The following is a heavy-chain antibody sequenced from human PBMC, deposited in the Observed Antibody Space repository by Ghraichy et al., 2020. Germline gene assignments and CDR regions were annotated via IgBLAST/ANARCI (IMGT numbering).Heavy chain of an antibody. Sequence: SETLSLTCSVSGGPITNNSYYWGWIRQPPGKGLEWIGCFYYDGSIFYNPSLQSRVTISVDASKNQFSLALNSVTAADTASYYCARILPTARYPFDIWGQGTVVTVSS. CDR2: FYYDGSI. V-gene: IGHV4-39*01. CDR1: GGPITNNSYY. J-gene: IGHJ3*02. CDR3: ARILPTARYPFDI. D-gene: IGHD3-16*02.